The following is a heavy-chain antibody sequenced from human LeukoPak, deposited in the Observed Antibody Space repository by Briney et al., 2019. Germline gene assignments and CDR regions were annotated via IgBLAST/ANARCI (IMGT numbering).Heavy chain of an antibody. V-gene: IGHV4-31*03. CDR1: GGSISSGGYY. J-gene: IGHJ5*02. CDR2: IRYSGNT. CDR3: ARDHTSPRGGFDP. D-gene: IGHD3-16*01. Sequence: PSQTLSLTCTVSGGSISSGGYYWSWIRQLPGKGLQWIGYIRYSGNTYYNPSLKSRLTISVDTSKNQFSLNLSSVTAADTAFYYCARDHTSPRGGFDPWGQGTLVTVSS.